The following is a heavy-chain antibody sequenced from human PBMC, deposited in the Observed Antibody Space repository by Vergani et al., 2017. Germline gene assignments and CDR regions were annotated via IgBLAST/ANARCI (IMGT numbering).Heavy chain of an antibody. D-gene: IGHD3-9*01. J-gene: IGHJ6*02. CDR3: ARVMYRDEASTGYRLEGMDI. CDR1: GGSISSGDYY. Sequence: QVRLQESGPGLVKPSQTLSLTCTVSGGSISSGDYYWSWIRQPPGKGLEWIGYIYSTGSTNYNPSLNSRVTMSVDTSKNQFSLKLRSVTAADTAVYFCARVMYRDEASTGYRLEGMDIWGQGTTVTISS. V-gene: IGHV4-30-4*08. CDR2: IYSTGST.